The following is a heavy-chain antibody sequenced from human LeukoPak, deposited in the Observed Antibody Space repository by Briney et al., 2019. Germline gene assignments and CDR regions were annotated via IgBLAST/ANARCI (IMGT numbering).Heavy chain of an antibody. CDR3: VRDFRLLEDY. J-gene: IGHJ4*02. V-gene: IGHV3-48*03. D-gene: IGHD3-3*01. CDR2: INSNGSTI. Sequence: GGSLRLSCAASGFTFSSYEMNWVRQAPGKGLEWVAYINSNGSTIYYAHNFKGRFTISRDNSNNTLYLEMNSLRAEDTAVYYCVRDFRLLEDYWGEGTVVTVSS. CDR1: GFTFSSYE.